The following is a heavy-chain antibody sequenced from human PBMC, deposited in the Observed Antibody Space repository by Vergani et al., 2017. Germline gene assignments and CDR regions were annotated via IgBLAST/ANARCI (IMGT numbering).Heavy chain of an antibody. CDR2: IWYDGSNK. CDR1: GFTFSSYG. V-gene: IGHV3-33*08. CDR3: AREWGNWNYLAY. D-gene: IGHD1-20*01. J-gene: IGHJ4*02. Sequence: VQVLESGGGLVQPGGSLRLSCAASGFTFSSYGMHWVRQAPGKGLEWVAVIWYDGSNKYYADSVKGRFTISRDNSKNTLYLQMNSLRAEDTAVYYCAREWGNWNYLAYWGQGTLVTVSS.